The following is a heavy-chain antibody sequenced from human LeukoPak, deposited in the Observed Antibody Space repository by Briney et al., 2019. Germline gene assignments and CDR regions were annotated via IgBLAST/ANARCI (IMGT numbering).Heavy chain of an antibody. CDR3: ASGVYYYDSSGYYKYYYYGMDV. D-gene: IGHD3-22*01. CDR2: ISAYNGNT. J-gene: IGHJ6*02. Sequence: PLASVKVSCKASGYTFTSYGISWVRQAPGQGLEWMGWISAYNGNTNYAQKLQGRVTMTTDTSTSTAYMELRSLRSDDTAVYYCASGVYYYDSSGYYKYYYYGMDVWGQGTTVTVSS. CDR1: GYTFTSYG. V-gene: IGHV1-18*01.